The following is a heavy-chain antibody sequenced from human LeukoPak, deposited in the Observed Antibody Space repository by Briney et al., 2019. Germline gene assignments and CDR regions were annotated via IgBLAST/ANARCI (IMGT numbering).Heavy chain of an antibody. CDR2: IYYSGST. CDR3: ARLGGRYRYYFDY. D-gene: IGHD2-15*01. V-gene: IGHV4-59*08. Sequence: PSETLSLTCTVSGGSISSYYWSWIRQPPGKGLEWIGYIYYSGSTNYNPSLKSRVTISVDTSKNQFSLKLSSVTAADTAVYYCARLGGRYRYYFDYWGQGTLVTVSS. J-gene: IGHJ4*02. CDR1: GGSISSYY.